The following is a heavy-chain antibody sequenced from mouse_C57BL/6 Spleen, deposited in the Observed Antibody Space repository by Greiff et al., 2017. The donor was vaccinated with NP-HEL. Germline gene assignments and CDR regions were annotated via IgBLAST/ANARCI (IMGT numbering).Heavy chain of an antibody. CDR1: GFSLSTSGMG. D-gene: IGHD4-1*01. CDR2: IWWDDDK. V-gene: IGHV8-8*01. J-gene: IGHJ2*01. CDR3: ARMANWIFYY. Sequence: QVTLKVCGPGILQPSQTLSLTCSFSGFSLSTSGMGVGWLRQPSGKGLEWLAHIWWDDDKYYNPALKSRLTNSKDTSKNQVFLTIANVDTADTATYYCARMANWIFYYWGQGTTLTVSS.